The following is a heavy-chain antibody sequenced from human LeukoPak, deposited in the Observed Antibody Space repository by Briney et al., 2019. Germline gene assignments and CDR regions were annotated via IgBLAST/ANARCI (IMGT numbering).Heavy chain of an antibody. CDR2: IYPDDSDT. V-gene: IGHV5-51*01. Sequence: GESLKISCKGSGYSFTNYWIGWVRQMPGKGLEWMGIIYPDDSDTRYSPSFQGQVTISADKSISTAYLQWSSLKASDTAMYYCARQVNGDLDAFDIWGQGTMVTVSS. CDR1: GYSFTNYW. D-gene: IGHD4-17*01. J-gene: IGHJ3*02. CDR3: ARQVNGDLDAFDI.